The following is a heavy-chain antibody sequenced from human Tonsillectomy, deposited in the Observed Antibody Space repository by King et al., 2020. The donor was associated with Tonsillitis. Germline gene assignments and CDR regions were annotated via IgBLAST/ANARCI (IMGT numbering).Heavy chain of an antibody. CDR1: GYTFTSYY. CDR2: INPSGVST. V-gene: IGHV1-46*01. D-gene: IGHD1-26*01. Sequence: QLVQSGAEVKKPGASVKVSCKASGYTFTSYYMHWVRQAPGQGLEWMGIINPSGVSTSDAQTFQGRVTMTRDTSTSTGYMERSSLRSEDTAVYYCARDGVGATTLDYWGQGTLVTVSS. J-gene: IGHJ4*02. CDR3: ARDGVGATTLDY.